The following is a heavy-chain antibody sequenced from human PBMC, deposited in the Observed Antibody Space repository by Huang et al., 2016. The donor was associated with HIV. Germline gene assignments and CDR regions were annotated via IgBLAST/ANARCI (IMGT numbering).Heavy chain of an antibody. CDR3: ARVPSDLYSDY. V-gene: IGHV1-18*01. D-gene: IGHD2-21*01. Sequence: QVQLVQSGPEVKKPGASVKVACKASCYTFSIYGISWVRQAPGQWPEWMGWASGSSGFAETYQKFQGRVTMTTDTSTSTAYMDLRSLTADDTAVYYCARVPSDLYSDYWGQGTLVTVSS. J-gene: IGHJ4*02. CDR2: ASGSSGFA. CDR1: CYTFSIYG.